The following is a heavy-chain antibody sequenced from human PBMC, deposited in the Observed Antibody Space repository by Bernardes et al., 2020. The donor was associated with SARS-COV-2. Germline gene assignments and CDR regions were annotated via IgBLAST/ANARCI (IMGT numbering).Heavy chain of an antibody. Sequence: GGSLRLSCVASGISFSNYAMSWVRQAPGRGLEWVSVITGNGDITYYADSVKGRFTISRDNSKNTLYLQMNSLRAEDTAIYYCAKVSFGVELLHAFDIWGQGTMVTVSS. V-gene: IGHV3-23*01. CDR1: GISFSNYA. CDR3: AKVSFGVELLHAFDI. D-gene: IGHD3-3*01. J-gene: IGHJ3*02. CDR2: ITGNGDIT.